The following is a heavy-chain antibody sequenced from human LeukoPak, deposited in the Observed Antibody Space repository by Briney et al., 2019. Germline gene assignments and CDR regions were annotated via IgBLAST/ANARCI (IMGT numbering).Heavy chain of an antibody. Sequence: GGSLRLSCAASGFTFSSYGMSWVRQVPGKGLEWVSTISGSGGSTYYADSVKGRFTISRDNSKNTLYLQMNSLRAEDTAVYYCAKDTGSGYDYFSYYFDSWGQGTLVTVSS. D-gene: IGHD5-12*01. J-gene: IGHJ4*02. V-gene: IGHV3-23*01. CDR2: ISGSGGST. CDR1: GFTFSSYG. CDR3: AKDTGSGYDYFSYYFDS.